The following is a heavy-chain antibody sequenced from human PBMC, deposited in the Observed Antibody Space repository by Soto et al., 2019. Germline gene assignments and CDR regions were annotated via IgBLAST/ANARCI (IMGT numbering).Heavy chain of an antibody. D-gene: IGHD2-8*01. CDR3: ARDLGYCTNGVCL. CDR2: IYYSGST. J-gene: IGHJ4*02. V-gene: IGHV4-39*02. Sequence: SETLSLTCTVSGGSISSSSYYWGWIRQPPGEGLEWIGSIYYSGSTYYNPSLKSRVTISVDTSKNQFSLKLSSVTAADTAVYYCARDLGYCTNGVCLWGQGTLVTVSS. CDR1: GGSISSSSYY.